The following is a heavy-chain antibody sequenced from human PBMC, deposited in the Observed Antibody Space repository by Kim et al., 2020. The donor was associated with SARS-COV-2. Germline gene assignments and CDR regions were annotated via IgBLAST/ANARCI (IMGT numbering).Heavy chain of an antibody. CDR3: VGCSGGACRDAFDI. V-gene: IGHV3-23*01. J-gene: IGHJ3*02. D-gene: IGHD2-15*01. CDR1: GFTFNSYA. CDR2: ISGGGSA. Sequence: GGSLRLSCEASGFTFNSYAMAWVRQTPGKGLEYVSDISGGGSAYYADSVKGRFTISRDNSKNTLYLQMNSLRAEDTAVYYCVGCSGGACRDAFDIWGQGTRVTVSS.